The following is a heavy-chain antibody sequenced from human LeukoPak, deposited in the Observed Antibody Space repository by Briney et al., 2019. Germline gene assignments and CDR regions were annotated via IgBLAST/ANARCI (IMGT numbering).Heavy chain of an antibody. CDR2: IIGSVHST. CDR1: GFTITSYA. Sequence: PGGSLRLSCAASGFTITSYAMSWVRQAPGKGLEWVSAIIGSVHSTYYADSMKGRFTISRDNAKNSLYLQINSLRAEDTAVYYCATEFLGAVAETGDYWGQGTLVTVSS. V-gene: IGHV3-23*01. CDR3: ATEFLGAVAETGDY. D-gene: IGHD6-19*01. J-gene: IGHJ4*02.